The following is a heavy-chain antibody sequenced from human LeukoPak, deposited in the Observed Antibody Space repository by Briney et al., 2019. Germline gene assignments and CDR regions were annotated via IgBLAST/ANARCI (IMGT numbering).Heavy chain of an antibody. CDR2: IHYTGHT. Sequence: SETLSLTCTVSGDSFSNYYWTWIRQPPGKGLEWIAYIHYTGHTNSNPSLKSRVTISIDTSKSQFSLELRSVTAADTAVYYCARHGHDTDNYEAHFDYWGQGALVTVSS. CDR3: ARHGHDTDNYEAHFDY. J-gene: IGHJ4*02. D-gene: IGHD3-3*01. V-gene: IGHV4-59*08. CDR1: GDSFSNYY.